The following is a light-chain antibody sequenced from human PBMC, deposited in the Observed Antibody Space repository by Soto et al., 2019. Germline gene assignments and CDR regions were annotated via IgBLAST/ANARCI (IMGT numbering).Light chain of an antibody. V-gene: IGLV2-23*03. CDR3: CSYSGSRSFV. CDR2: EGS. CDR1: SGDVGSYNL. Sequence: QSVLTQPASVSGSPGQSITLSCTGTSGDVGSYNLVSWYQQHPGKAPKLMIYEGSKRPSGVSTRFSGSKSGNTASLTISGLQAEDEADYYCCSYSGSRSFVFGTGTKVTVL. J-gene: IGLJ1*01.